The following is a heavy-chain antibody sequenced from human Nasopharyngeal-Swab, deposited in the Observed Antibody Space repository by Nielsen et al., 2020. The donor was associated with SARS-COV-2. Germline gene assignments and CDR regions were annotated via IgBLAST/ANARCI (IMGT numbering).Heavy chain of an antibody. J-gene: IGHJ4*02. D-gene: IGHD3-16*01. Sequence: GESLKISCAASGFTFSSYAMHWVRQAPGKGLEWVAVISYDGSNKYYADSVKGRFTISRDNSKNTLYLQMNCLRAEDTAVYYCARVLKHQSSPDYWGQGTLVTVSS. V-gene: IGHV3-30-3*01. CDR1: GFTFSSYA. CDR2: ISYDGSNK. CDR3: ARVLKHQSSPDY.